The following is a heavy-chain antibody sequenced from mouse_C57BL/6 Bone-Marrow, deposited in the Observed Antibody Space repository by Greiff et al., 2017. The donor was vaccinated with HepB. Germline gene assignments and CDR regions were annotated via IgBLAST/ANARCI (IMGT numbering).Heavy chain of an antibody. D-gene: IGHD2-2*01. CDR3: ARQYGYPYAMDY. CDR2: ISNGGGST. V-gene: IGHV5-12*01. J-gene: IGHJ4*01. CDR1: GFTFSDYY. Sequence: EVQRVESGGGLVQPGGSLKLSCAASGFTFSDYYMYWVRQTPEKRLEWVAYISNGGGSTYYPDTVKGRFTISRDNAKNTLYLQMSRLKSEDTAMYYCARQYGYPYAMDYWGQGTSVTVSS.